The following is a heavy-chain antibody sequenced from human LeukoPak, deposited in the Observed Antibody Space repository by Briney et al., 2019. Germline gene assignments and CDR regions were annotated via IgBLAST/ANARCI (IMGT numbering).Heavy chain of an antibody. D-gene: IGHD3-10*01. V-gene: IGHV3-21*01. J-gene: IGHJ4*02. CDR3: ASTGIIDGSGNFDY. CDR2: ISSSSSYI. CDR1: GFTFSSYS. Sequence: GGSLRLSCAASGFTFSSYSMNWVRQAPGKGLEWVPSISSSSSYIYYADSVKGRFTISRDNAKNSLYLQMNSLRAEDTAVYYCASTGIIDGSGNFDYWGQGTLVTVSS.